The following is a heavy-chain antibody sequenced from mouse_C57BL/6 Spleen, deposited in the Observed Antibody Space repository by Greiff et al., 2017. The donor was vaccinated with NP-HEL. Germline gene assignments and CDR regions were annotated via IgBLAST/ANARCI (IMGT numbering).Heavy chain of an antibody. Sequence: QVQLQQPGAELVKPGASVKLSCKASGYTFTSYWMHWVKQRPGQGLEWIGMIHPNSGSTNYNEKFKSKATLTVDKSSSTAYMQLSSLTSEDSAVYYGCTVVAHYYAMDYWGQGTSVTVSS. J-gene: IGHJ4*01. CDR1: GYTFTSYW. CDR2: IHPNSGST. D-gene: IGHD1-1*01. CDR3: CTVVAHYYAMDY. V-gene: IGHV1-64*01.